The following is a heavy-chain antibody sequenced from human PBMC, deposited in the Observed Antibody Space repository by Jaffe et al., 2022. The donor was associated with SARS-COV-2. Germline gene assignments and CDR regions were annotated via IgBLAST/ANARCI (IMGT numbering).Heavy chain of an antibody. CDR1: GFTFGSYA. Sequence: EVQLVESGGGLVQPGGSLRLSCAASGFTFGSYAMSWVRQVPGKGLEWVSAIIDSGGRTLYADSVKGRFSISRDNSKNTLFLQMNSLRAEDTAVYYCAKASSGWYFDYWGQGTLVTVSS. D-gene: IGHD6-19*01. CDR2: IIDSGGRT. V-gene: IGHV3-23*04. CDR3: AKASSGWYFDY. J-gene: IGHJ4*02.